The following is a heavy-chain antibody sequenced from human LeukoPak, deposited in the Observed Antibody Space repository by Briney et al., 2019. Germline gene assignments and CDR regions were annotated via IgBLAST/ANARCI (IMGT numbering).Heavy chain of an antibody. J-gene: IGHJ4*02. CDR1: GYSISSGYY. D-gene: IGHD5-18*01. CDR2: IYHSGST. CDR3: ARRMGYSYGVDY. Sequence: PSETLSLTCTVSGYSISSGYYWGWIRQPPGKGLEWIGSIYHSGSTYYNPSLKSRVTISVDTSKNQFSLKLSSVTAADTAVYYCARRMGYSYGVDYWGQGTLVTVSS. V-gene: IGHV4-38-2*02.